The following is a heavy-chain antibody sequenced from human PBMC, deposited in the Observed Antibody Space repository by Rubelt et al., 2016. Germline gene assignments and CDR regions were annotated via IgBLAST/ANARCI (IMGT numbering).Heavy chain of an antibody. CDR2: INHSGST. Sequence: QVQLQESGPGLVKPSQTLSLTCTVSGGSISSGGYYWSWIRQHPGKGLEWIGEINHSGSTNYNPSLKSRVTISVDTSKNQFSLKLSSVTAADTAVYYCARGPGLRFLSHWGQGTLVTVSS. D-gene: IGHD3-3*01. CDR3: ARGPGLRFLSH. J-gene: IGHJ4*02. CDR1: GGSISSGGYY. V-gene: IGHV4-31*03.